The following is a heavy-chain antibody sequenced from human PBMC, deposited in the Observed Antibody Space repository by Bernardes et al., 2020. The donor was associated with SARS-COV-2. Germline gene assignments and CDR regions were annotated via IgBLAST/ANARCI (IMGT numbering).Heavy chain of an antibody. D-gene: IGHD3-22*01. J-gene: IGHJ5*02. CDR1: GGSISSYY. CDR2: IYYSGST. CDR3: ARDYYDSSGLNWFDP. V-gene: IGHV4-59*01. Sequence: SETLSLTCTVSGGSISSYYWSWIRQPPGQGLEWIGYIYYSGSTNYNPSLKSRVTISVDTSKNQFSLKLSSVTAADTAVYYCARDYYDSSGLNWFDPWGQGTLVTVSS.